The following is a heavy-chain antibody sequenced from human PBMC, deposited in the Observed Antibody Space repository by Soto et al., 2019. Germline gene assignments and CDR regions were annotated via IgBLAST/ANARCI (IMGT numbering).Heavy chain of an antibody. J-gene: IGHJ4*02. Sequence: GSGPTLVNPTQTLTLTCTFSGFSLSTTGMCVSWIRQPPGKALERLALIDWADDKYYSTSLKTRLTISKDTSKNQVVLTMTNVEPVDTATYFCSRAVGGFTYGYPDYWGQGTLVTVSS. CDR3: SRAVGGFTYGYPDY. V-gene: IGHV2-70*01. CDR1: GFSLSTTGMC. CDR2: IDWADDK. D-gene: IGHD5-18*01.